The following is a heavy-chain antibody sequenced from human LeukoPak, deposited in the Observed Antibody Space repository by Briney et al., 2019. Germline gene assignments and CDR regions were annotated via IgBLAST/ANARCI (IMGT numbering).Heavy chain of an antibody. J-gene: IGHJ3*02. Sequence: ASVKVSRKASGYTFTSYDINWVRQATGQGLEWMGWMNPNSGNTGYAQKFQGRVTMTRNTSISTAYMELSSLRSEDTAVYYCARSRRFLEWLLYDDAFDIWGQGTMVTVSS. V-gene: IGHV1-8*01. CDR2: MNPNSGNT. D-gene: IGHD3-3*01. CDR3: ARSRRFLEWLLYDDAFDI. CDR1: GYTFTSYD.